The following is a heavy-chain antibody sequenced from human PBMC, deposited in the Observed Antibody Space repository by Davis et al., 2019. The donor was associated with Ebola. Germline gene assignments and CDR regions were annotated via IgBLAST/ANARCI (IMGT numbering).Heavy chain of an antibody. V-gene: IGHV5-51*01. Sequence: ESLKISCKGSGYSFTSYWIGWVRQMPGKGLECMGIIFPGDSDTRYSPSFQGQVTISADKSITTAYLQWSSLKASDTAMYYCARGTDGYNPGGYFDSWGQGTLVTVSS. CDR2: IFPGDSDT. CDR1: GYSFTSYW. D-gene: IGHD5-24*01. J-gene: IGHJ4*02. CDR3: ARGTDGYNPGGYFDS.